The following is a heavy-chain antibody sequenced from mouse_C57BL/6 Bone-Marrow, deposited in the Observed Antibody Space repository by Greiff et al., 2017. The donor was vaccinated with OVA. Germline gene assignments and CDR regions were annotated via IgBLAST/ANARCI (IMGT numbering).Heavy chain of an antibody. Sequence: EVMLVESGGGLVQPGGSLSLSCAASGFTFTDYYMSWVRQPPGKALEWLGFIRNKANGYTTEYSASVKGRFTISRDNSQSILYLQMNALRAEDSATDYCARLSNWDVWFAYWGQGTLVTVSA. CDR1: GFTFTDYY. V-gene: IGHV7-3*01. CDR3: ARLSNWDVWFAY. D-gene: IGHD4-1*01. J-gene: IGHJ3*01. CDR2: IRNKANGYTT.